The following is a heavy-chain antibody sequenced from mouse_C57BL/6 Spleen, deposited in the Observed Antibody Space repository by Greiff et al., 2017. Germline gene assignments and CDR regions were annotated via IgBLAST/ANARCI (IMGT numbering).Heavy chain of an antibody. J-gene: IGHJ2*01. CDR2: ISSGGSYT. V-gene: IGHV5-6*02. CDR1: GFTFSSYG. Sequence: EVMLVESGGDLVKPGGSLKLSCAASGFTFSSYGMSWVRQTPDKRLEWVATISSGGSYTYYPDSVKGRFTISRDNAKNTLYLQMSSLKSEDTAMYYCARHYYGSFDYWGQGTTRTVSS. CDR3: ARHYYGSFDY. D-gene: IGHD1-1*01.